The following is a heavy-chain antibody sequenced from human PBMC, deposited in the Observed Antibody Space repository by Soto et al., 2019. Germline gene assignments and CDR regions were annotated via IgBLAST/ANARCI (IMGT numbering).Heavy chain of an antibody. D-gene: IGHD5-12*01. CDR1: GYTFTSYA. J-gene: IGHJ3*02. CDR2: INAGNGNT. Sequence: QVQLVQSGAEVKKPGASVKVSCKASGYTFTSYAMHWVRQAPGQRLEWMGWINAGNGNTKYSQKFQGRVTITRDTSASTAYMELSSLRSEDTAVYYCARDYEIDDAFDIWGQGTMVTVSS. V-gene: IGHV1-3*01. CDR3: ARDYEIDDAFDI.